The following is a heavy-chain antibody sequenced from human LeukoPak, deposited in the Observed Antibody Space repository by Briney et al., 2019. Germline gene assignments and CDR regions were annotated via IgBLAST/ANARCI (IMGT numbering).Heavy chain of an antibody. CDR3: ARDRDAPQNYSYYYGMEV. V-gene: IGHV3-7*01. CDR2: IKQDGSDK. CDR1: GFTFSRYW. J-gene: IGHJ6*02. Sequence: GGSLRLSCAASGFTFSRYWMSWVRQAPGKGLEWVANIKQDGSDKYYVDSVKGRFTISRDNAKKSLYLQMDSLRADDTAVYYCARDRDAPQNYSYYYGMEVWGQGTTVTVSS.